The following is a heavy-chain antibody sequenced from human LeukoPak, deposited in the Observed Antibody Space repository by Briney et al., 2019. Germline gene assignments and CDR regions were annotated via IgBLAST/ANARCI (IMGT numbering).Heavy chain of an antibody. J-gene: IGHJ6*02. CDR3: AKVRGSSFHYYYYYGMDV. CDR2: ISYDGSNK. D-gene: IGHD6-13*01. CDR1: GFTFSSYG. V-gene: IGHV3-30*18. Sequence: PGRSLRLSCAASGFTFSSYGMHWVRQAPGKGLEWVAVISYDGSNKYYADSVKGRFTISRDNSKNTLYLQMNSLRAEDTAVYYCAKVRGSSFHYYYYYGMDVWGQGTTVTVSS.